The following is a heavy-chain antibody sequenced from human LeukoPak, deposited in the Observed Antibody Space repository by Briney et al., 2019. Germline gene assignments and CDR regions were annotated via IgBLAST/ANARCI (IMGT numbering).Heavy chain of an antibody. CDR2: ISRSGATI. CDR3: SRDRGGGDIYFDY. V-gene: IGHV3-48*03. CDR1: GFRFSSYE. J-gene: IGHJ4*02. D-gene: IGHD2-21*02. Sequence: GGSLRLSCAASGFRFSSYEMNWVRQAPGKGPEWISYISRSGATIYYADSVKGRFTISRDNAKNSLYLQMSSLGAEDTAIYYCSRDRGGGDIYFDYWGQGTLVTVSS.